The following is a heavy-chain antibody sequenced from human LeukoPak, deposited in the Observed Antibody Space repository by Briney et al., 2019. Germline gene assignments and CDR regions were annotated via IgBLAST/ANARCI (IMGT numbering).Heavy chain of an antibody. D-gene: IGHD3-22*01. CDR2: IRYDGSKK. V-gene: IGHV3-30*04. CDR1: GFTFSSYA. Sequence: GRSLRLSCAASGFTFSSYAMHWVRQAPGKGLEWVAFIRYDGSKKFYADSVKGRFTISRDNAKNSLYLQMNSLRAEDTAVYYCARVKYYYDSSGYSGYYYYMDVWGKGTTVTVSS. J-gene: IGHJ6*03. CDR3: ARVKYYYDSSGYSGYYYYMDV.